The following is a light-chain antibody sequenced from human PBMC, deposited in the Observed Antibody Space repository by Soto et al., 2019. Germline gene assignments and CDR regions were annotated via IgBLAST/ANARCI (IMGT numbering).Light chain of an antibody. CDR3: QHYDNLPRYT. CDR2: EAS. Sequence: DIQMTQSPSSLSTSVGERVTITCQASQDISNSLNWYQQKPGKAPNLLIYEASKLQTGVRSRFSGGGSGTHFTFTISNLQPEDIATYYCQHYDNLPRYTFGLGTKLEIK. V-gene: IGKV1-33*01. J-gene: IGKJ2*01. CDR1: QDISNS.